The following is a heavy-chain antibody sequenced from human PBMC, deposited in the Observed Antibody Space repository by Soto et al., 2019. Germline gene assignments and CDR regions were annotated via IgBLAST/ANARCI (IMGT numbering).Heavy chain of an antibody. CDR2: ISSGSSST. Sequence: GGSLRRSCAASGFSFSSYGVNWVRQAPGKGLEWVASISSGSSSTFYAESLKGRFTISRDNAKNSLYLEMTSLRDADTAVYYCGRPTMSIAAAGSDYYYYGMDVWGQGTTVTVSS. CDR1: GFSFSSYG. J-gene: IGHJ6*02. CDR3: GRPTMSIAAAGSDYYYYGMDV. D-gene: IGHD6-13*01. V-gene: IGHV3-21*01.